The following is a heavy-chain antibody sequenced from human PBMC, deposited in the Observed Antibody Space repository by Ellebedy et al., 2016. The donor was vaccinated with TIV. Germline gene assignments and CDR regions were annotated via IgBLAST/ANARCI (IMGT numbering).Heavy chain of an antibody. CDR1: GLSVSSKY. CDR3: ASYVDTAMVFDY. V-gene: IGHV3-23*01. CDR2: ISGSDGST. Sequence: PGGSLRLSCAGSGLSVSSKYMSWVRQAPGKGLEWVSAISGSDGSTYYADSVKGRFPISRDNSKNTLYLQMNSLRAEDTAVYYCASYVDTAMVFDYWGQGNLVTVSS. D-gene: IGHD5-18*01. J-gene: IGHJ4*02.